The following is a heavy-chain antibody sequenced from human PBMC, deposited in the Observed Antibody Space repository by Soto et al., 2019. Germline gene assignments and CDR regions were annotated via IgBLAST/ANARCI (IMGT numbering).Heavy chain of an antibody. CDR2: IVPILGIP. CDR1: GGTFSSYT. V-gene: IGHV1-69*02. Sequence: QVQLVQSGAAVKKPGSSVKVSCKASGGTFSSYTISWVRQDPGQGLEWMGRIVPILGIPNYAQKFQGRVTITADKSTSTAYMELSSLRSEDTAVYYCARMRGSYGIDGWGQGTPVTFSS. CDR3: ARMRGSYGIDG. J-gene: IGHJ6*02. D-gene: IGHD1-1*01.